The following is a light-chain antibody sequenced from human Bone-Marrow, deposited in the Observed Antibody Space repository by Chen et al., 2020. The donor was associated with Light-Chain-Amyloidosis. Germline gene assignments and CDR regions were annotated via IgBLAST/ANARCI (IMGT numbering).Light chain of an antibody. J-gene: IGLJ2*01. CDR3: QSADSSGTYEVI. CDR2: RDT. CDR1: DLPTKY. Sequence: SYELTQPPSVSVSPGQTARITCSGDDLPTKYAYWYQQKPGQAPVLVIHRDTERPSGTSERFPGSSAGTTATLTISGGQAEDEADYHCQSADSSGTYEVIFGGGTKLTVL. V-gene: IGLV3-25*03.